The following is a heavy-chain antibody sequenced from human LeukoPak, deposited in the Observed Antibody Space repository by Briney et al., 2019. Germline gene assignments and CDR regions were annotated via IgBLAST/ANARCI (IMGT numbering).Heavy chain of an antibody. CDR3: ARDSRYYDILTGYFRWFDP. Sequence: GGSLRLSCAASGFTFSSYGMHWVRQAPGKGLEWVAFIRYDGSNKYYADSVKGRFTISRDNSKNTLYLQMNSLRAEDTAVYYCARDSRYYDILTGYFRWFDPWGQGTLVTVSS. CDR2: IRYDGSNK. V-gene: IGHV3-30*02. D-gene: IGHD3-9*01. J-gene: IGHJ5*02. CDR1: GFTFSSYG.